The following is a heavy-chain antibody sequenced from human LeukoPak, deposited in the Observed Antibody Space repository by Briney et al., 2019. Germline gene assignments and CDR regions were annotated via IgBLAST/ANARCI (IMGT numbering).Heavy chain of an antibody. Sequence: SETPSLTCTVSGGSISSSSYYWGWIRQPPGKGLEWIGSIYYSGSTYYNPSLKSRVTISVDTSKNQFSLKLSSVTAADAAVYYCARPPKYYYGSGLLFDYWGQGTLVTVSS. CDR1: GGSISSSSYY. J-gene: IGHJ4*02. V-gene: IGHV4-39*01. CDR2: IYYSGST. D-gene: IGHD3-10*01. CDR3: ARPPKYYYGSGLLFDY.